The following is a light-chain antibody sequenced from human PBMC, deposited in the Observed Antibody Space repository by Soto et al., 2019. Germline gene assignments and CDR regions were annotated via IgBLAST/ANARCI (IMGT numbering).Light chain of an antibody. CDR2: ETN. J-gene: IGLJ3*02. CDR3: GTWDTSLRVVV. Sequence: QSALTQPPSVSAAPGQKVIISFSGSSSNIGNNYVSWYQQVPGTAPKLLITETNKRPSGIPDRFSGSKSGPSGILGITGLQSGDEADYYCGTWDTSLRVVVFGGGTKLTVL. CDR1: SSNIGNNY. V-gene: IGLV1-51*02.